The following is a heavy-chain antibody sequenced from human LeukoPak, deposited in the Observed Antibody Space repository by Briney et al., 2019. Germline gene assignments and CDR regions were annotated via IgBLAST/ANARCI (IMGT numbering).Heavy chain of an antibody. CDR1: GGSISSSSYY. V-gene: IGHV4-39*01. Sequence: PSETLSLTCTVSGGSISSSSYYWGWIRQPPGKGLEWIGSIYYSGSTYYNPSLKSRVTISVDTSKNQFSLKLSSVTAADTAVYYCARHAGSGYHKGLYYYMDVWGKGTTVIVSS. J-gene: IGHJ6*03. CDR3: ARHAGSGYHKGLYYYMDV. CDR2: IYYSGST. D-gene: IGHD5-12*01.